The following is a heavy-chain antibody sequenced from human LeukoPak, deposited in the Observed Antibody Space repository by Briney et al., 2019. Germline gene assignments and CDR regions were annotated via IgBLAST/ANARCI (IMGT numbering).Heavy chain of an antibody. J-gene: IGHJ5*02. Sequence: GGSLRLSCAASGFTFSSFAMHWVRQAPGKGLEWVAVISYGGSNKYYTDSVKGRFTISRDNSKNTLYLQMNSLRPEDTAVHYCARAAASSTWYLVSWFDPWGQGTLVTVSS. V-gene: IGHV3-30*04. CDR2: ISYGGSNK. CDR3: ARAAASSTWYLVSWFDP. D-gene: IGHD6-13*01. CDR1: GFTFSSFA.